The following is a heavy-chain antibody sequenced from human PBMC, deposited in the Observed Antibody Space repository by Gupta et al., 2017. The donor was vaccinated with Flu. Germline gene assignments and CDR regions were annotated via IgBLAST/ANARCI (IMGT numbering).Heavy chain of an antibody. CDR1: GFTFSSYN. Sequence: EVQLVESGGGLVQPGGSLRLSCVASGFTFSSYNMNGVRQSPGKGLEWVSYISTSGTAAHYADSVRGRFTISRDDAKNTLYLHMNSLRDADTAVYYCARDSCGVARNWFDPWGQGTLVTVSS. J-gene: IGHJ5*02. CDR3: ARDSCGVARNWFDP. V-gene: IGHV3-48*02. CDR2: ISTSGTAA. D-gene: IGHD3-3*01.